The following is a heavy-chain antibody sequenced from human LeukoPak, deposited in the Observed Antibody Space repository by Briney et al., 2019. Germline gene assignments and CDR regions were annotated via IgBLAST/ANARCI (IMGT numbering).Heavy chain of an antibody. CDR1: GDSFSGYY. Sequence: SETLSRTCAVYGDSFSGYYWSWIRQSPGTGLEWIGEVNDRGTTNYNPNLKSRVTISVVTSSSQFSLRLTSVTAADTAIYFCATRRGGPYPYYFDHWDQGALVTVSS. CDR2: VNDRGTT. V-gene: IGHV4-34*01. J-gene: IGHJ4*02. D-gene: IGHD2-15*01. CDR3: ATRRGGPYPYYFDH.